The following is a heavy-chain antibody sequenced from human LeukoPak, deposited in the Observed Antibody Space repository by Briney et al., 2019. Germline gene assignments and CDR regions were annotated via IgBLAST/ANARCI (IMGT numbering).Heavy chain of an antibody. CDR3: AKYFYSVDDFRPGRRYFDF. D-gene: IGHD3/OR15-3a*01. CDR1: GFTLSNSW. V-gene: IGHV3-74*01. Sequence: GGSLRLSCAASGFTLSNSWIHWVRQAPGKGLVWVSRINSDGSTTTYADSVKGRFTISRDNSKNTLYLQMNSLRDEDTAMYFCAKYFYSVDDFRPGRRYFDFWGQGTLVTVSS. J-gene: IGHJ4*02. CDR2: INSDGSTT.